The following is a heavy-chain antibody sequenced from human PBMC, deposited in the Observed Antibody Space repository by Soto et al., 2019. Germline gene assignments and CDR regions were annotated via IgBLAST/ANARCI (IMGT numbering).Heavy chain of an antibody. J-gene: IGHJ5*02. CDR2: IYWDDDK. CDR1: GFSLSTSGVG. V-gene: IGHV2-5*02. CDR3: AHRPGGSGWTGGDTPDNHWFDP. Sequence: SGPTLVNPTQTLTLTCTFSGFSLSTSGVGVGWIRQPPGKALEWLALIYWDDDKRYSPSLKSRLTITKDTSKNQVVLTMTNMDPVDTATYYCAHRPGGSGWTGGDTPDNHWFDPWGQGTLVTVSS. D-gene: IGHD6-19*01.